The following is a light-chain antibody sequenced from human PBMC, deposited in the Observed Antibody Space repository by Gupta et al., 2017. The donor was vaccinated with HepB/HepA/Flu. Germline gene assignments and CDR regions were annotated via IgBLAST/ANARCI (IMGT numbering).Light chain of an antibody. CDR3: SSNTPSNTWV. V-gene: IGLV2-14*03. CDR2: DVS. J-gene: IGLJ1*01. Sequence: QSALTQPASVSGSPGQSITISCTGTSSDVGCYNFVSWYQQHPAKDPILMIYDVSERPSGVSNRFSGSKSGSTASLTISGLQADDEADYYCSSNTPSNTWVFGSGTTVAVL. CDR1: SSDVGCYNF.